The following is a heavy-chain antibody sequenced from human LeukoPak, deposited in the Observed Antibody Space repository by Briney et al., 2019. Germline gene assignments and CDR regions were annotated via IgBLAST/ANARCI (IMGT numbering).Heavy chain of an antibody. J-gene: IGHJ4*02. Sequence: GGSLRLSCAASGFTFDDYAMHWVRQAPGKGLEWVSLITGDGSITVYADSVKGRFTISRDNSKNSLYLQMNSLRTEDTALYYCTKAPGSGRLWSIGYWGQGTLVTVSS. V-gene: IGHV3-43*02. D-gene: IGHD4/OR15-4a*01. CDR3: TKAPGSGRLWSIGY. CDR1: GFTFDDYA. CDR2: ITGDGSIT.